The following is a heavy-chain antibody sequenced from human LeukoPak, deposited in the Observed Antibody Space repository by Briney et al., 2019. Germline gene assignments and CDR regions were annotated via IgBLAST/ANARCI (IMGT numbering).Heavy chain of an antibody. CDR1: GGSISSSSYY. J-gene: IGHJ5*02. V-gene: IGHV4-39*07. CDR3: ARDWRWLRGFDP. D-gene: IGHD6-19*01. Sequence: SETLSLTCTVSGGSISSSSYYWGWIRQPPGKGLEWIGSIYFGGSTYYNPSLKSRVTMSVDKSKNQFSLKLSSVTAADTAVYYCARDWRWLRGFDPWGQGTLVTVSS. CDR2: IYFGGST.